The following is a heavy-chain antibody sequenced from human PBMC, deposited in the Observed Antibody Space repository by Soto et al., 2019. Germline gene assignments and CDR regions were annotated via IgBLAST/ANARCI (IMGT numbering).Heavy chain of an antibody. V-gene: IGHV3-30-3*01. Sequence: GGSLRLSCAASGFTFSSYAMHWVRQAPGKGLEWVAVISYDGSNKYYADSVKGRFTISRDNSKNTLYLQMNSLRAEDSAVYYCAREKTVVPAAIWGWGPRAESDYYYYGMDVWGQGTTVTVSS. CDR1: GFTFSSYA. D-gene: IGHD2-2*01. CDR2: ISYDGSNK. J-gene: IGHJ6*02. CDR3: AREKTVVPAAIWGWGPRAESDYYYYGMDV.